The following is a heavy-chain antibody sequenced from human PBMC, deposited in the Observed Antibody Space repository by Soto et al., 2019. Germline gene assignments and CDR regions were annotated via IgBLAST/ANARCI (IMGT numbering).Heavy chain of an antibody. V-gene: IGHV4-34*01. Sequence: PSETLYLSCAVYGGSFSGYYWSWIRQPPGRGLEWIGEINHSGSTNYNPSLKSRVTISVDTSKNQFSLKLSSVTAADTAVYYCARVMTTVTWYYYYGMDVWGQGTTVTVSS. D-gene: IGHD4-4*01. J-gene: IGHJ6*02. CDR3: ARVMTTVTWYYYYGMDV. CDR1: GGSFSGYY. CDR2: INHSGST.